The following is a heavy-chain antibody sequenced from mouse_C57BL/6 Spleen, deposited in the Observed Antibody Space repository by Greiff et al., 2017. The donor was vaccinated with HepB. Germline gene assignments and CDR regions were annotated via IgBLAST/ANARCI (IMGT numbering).Heavy chain of an antibody. CDR2: IDPETGST. Sequence: QVQLQQSGAELVRPGASVTLSCKASGYTFTDYEMHWVKQTPVHGLEWIGAIDPETGSTAYNQKFKGKAILTADKSSSTAYMELRSLTSEDSAVYYCTPQANYSNFYWGQGTLVTVSA. CDR3: TPQANYSNFY. J-gene: IGHJ3*01. V-gene: IGHV1-15*01. CDR1: GYTFTDYE. D-gene: IGHD2-5*01.